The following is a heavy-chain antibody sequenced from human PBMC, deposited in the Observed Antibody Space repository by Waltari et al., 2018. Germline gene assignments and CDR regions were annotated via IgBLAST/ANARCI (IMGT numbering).Heavy chain of an antibody. V-gene: IGHV4-38-2*01. CDR2: TYHSGST. D-gene: IGHD3-16*01. J-gene: IGHJ4*02. CDR3: VMGNFDY. CDR1: GYSISSGYY. Sequence: QVQLQESGPGLVKPSETLSLTCAVSGYSISSGYYWGWIRQPPGKGLEWIGSTYHSGSTYYNPSLKSRVTISVDTSKNQFSLKLSSVTAADTAVYYCVMGNFDYWGQGTLVTVSS.